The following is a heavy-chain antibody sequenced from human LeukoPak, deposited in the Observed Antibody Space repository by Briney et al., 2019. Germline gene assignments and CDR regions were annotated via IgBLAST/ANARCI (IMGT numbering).Heavy chain of an antibody. J-gene: IGHJ4*02. CDR2: ISTSSSYV. V-gene: IGHV3-21*04. D-gene: IGHD3-10*01. CDR1: GLMFSSYN. CDR3: VLTSGSGSYRGYLNY. Sequence: PGGSLRLSCGASGLMFSSYNMNWVRQAPGKGLEWVSCISTSSSYVYYADSVKGRFTISRDNAKNSVYLQMSSLRVEDTALYHCVLTSGSGSYRGYLNYWGQGTLVTVSS.